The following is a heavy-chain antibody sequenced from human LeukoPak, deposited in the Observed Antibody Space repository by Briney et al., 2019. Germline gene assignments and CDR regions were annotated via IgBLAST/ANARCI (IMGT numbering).Heavy chain of an antibody. D-gene: IGHD1-7*01. CDR2: IYTSGST. J-gene: IGHJ4*02. Sequence: PSETLSLTCTVSGGSISSGSYYWSWIRQPAGKGLEWIGRIYTSGSTNYNPSLKSRVTISVDTSKNQFSLKLSSVTAADTAVYYCARENWNYEVVFDYWGQGTLVTVSS. V-gene: IGHV4-61*02. CDR1: GGSISSGSYY. CDR3: ARENWNYEVVFDY.